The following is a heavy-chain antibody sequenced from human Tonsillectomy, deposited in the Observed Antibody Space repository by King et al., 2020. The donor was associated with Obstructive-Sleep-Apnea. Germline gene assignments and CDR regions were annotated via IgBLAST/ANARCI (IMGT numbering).Heavy chain of an antibody. CDR1: GFTFSSHV. CDR2: ISYDEDGQ. V-gene: IGHV3-30*09. Sequence: VQLVESGGGVVQPGRSLRLSCAASGFTFSSHVMHWVRQAPGKGLEWVALISYDEDGQYYADSVKGRFVVSRDNSKNTLYLQMNSLRAEETAVYYCAKGKDTIFGGSPRTWGQGTLVTVSS. D-gene: IGHD3-3*01. CDR3: AKGKDTIFGGSPRT. J-gene: IGHJ5*02.